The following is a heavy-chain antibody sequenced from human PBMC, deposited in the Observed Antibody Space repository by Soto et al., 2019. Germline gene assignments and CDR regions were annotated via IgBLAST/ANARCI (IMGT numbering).Heavy chain of an antibody. CDR2: TYYRSKWYN. CDR1: GDSVSSNSAA. CDR3: ARDQSDSGSYYVNAFDI. J-gene: IGHJ3*02. D-gene: IGHD1-26*01. Sequence: SQTLSLTCVISGDSVSSNSAAWNWIRQSPSRGLEWLGRTYYRSKWYNDYAVSVKSRITINPGTSKNQFSLQLNSVTPEDTAVYYCARDQSDSGSYYVNAFDIWGQGTMVTVSS. V-gene: IGHV6-1*01.